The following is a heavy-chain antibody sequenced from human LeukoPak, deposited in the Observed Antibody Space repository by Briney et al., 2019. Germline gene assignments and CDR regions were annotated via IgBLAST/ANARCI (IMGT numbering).Heavy chain of an antibody. D-gene: IGHD3-10*01. V-gene: IGHV3-53*05. Sequence: GGSLRLSCAASGFTVSSNYMSWVRQAPGKGLEWVSVIYSGGSTYYADSVKGRFTISRDNSKNTLYLQMNSLRAEDTAVYYCARDGGGSGSYYFDYWGQGTLVTVSS. CDR2: IYSGGST. CDR1: GFTVSSNY. J-gene: IGHJ4*02. CDR3: ARDGGGSGSYYFDY.